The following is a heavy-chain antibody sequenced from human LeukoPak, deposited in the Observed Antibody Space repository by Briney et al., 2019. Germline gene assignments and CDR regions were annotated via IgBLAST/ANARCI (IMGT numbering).Heavy chain of an antibody. CDR3: AKAPVTSCRGAYCYPFDS. Sequence: PGGSLRLSCAASGFTLSTYAMSWVRQTPGKGLEWVAATSSSDAGTYHADSVRGRFTISRDNSKNTLYLQMNSLRAEGAAVYFCAKAPVTSCRGAYCYPFDSWGQGTLVTVSS. CDR2: TSSSDAGT. CDR1: GFTLSTYA. V-gene: IGHV3-23*01. J-gene: IGHJ4*02. D-gene: IGHD2-21*01.